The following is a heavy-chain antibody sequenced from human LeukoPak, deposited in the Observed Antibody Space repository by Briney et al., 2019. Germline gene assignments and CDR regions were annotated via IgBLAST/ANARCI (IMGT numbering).Heavy chain of an antibody. J-gene: IGHJ4*02. V-gene: IGHV3-23*01. D-gene: IGHD2-2*01. Sequence: GGSLRLSCVASGFTFSSYVMSWVRQAPGKGLEWVSAVSGGGIGIYYADSLKGRFTISRDEYKNTLYLQMNSRRAEDTAVYYCTRRRGNQQPIDYWGQETLVTVSS. CDR2: VSGGGIGI. CDR1: GFTFSSYV. CDR3: TRRRGNQQPIDY.